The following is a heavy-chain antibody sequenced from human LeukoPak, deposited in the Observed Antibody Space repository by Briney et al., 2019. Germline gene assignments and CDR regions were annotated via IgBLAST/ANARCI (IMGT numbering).Heavy chain of an antibody. V-gene: IGHV3-74*01. CDR3: ARGQYQLL. J-gene: IGHJ4*02. D-gene: IGHD2-2*01. Sequence: GGSLRLSCAASGFTFSSHLMHWVRQAPGKGLVWVSRISSDGTYTNYADSVRGRFTISRDNAKNTLYLQMNYLRAEDTAVYYCARGQYQLLWGKGALIIVSS. CDR2: ISSDGTYT. CDR1: GFTFSSHL.